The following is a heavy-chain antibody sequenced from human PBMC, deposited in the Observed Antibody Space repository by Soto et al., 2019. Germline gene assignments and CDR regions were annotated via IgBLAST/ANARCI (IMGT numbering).Heavy chain of an antibody. CDR3: ARDSPPYTERHPPDH. Sequence: EVQLVESGGGLVQPGGSLRLSCAASGFTFSSYSMNWVRQAPGKGLEWVSYISSSSSTIHYSDSVKGRFTISRDNAKNSLYLQTHSLRAEDPPVYYCARDSPPYTERHPPDHWGQGTLVTVSS. CDR2: ISSSSSTI. J-gene: IGHJ4*02. CDR1: GFTFSSYS. D-gene: IGHD2-2*02. V-gene: IGHV3-48*01.